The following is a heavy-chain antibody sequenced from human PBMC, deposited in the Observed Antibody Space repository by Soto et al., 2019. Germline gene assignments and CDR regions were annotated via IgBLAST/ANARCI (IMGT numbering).Heavy chain of an antibody. CDR2: IYYSGST. Sequence: SXTRSLTFTVSGGSIISGGYYWSWILHHPGKGLEWIGYIYYSGSTYYNPSLKSRVTISVDTSKNQFSLKLSSVTAADTAVYYCARDLYSSSWYWFDPWGQGTLVTVSS. CDR1: GGSIISGGYY. J-gene: IGHJ5*02. CDR3: ARDLYSSSWYWFDP. V-gene: IGHV4-31*03. D-gene: IGHD6-13*01.